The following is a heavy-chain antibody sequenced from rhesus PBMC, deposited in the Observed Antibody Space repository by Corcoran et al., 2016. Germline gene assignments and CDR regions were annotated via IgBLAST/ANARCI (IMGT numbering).Heavy chain of an antibody. Sequence: QVQLQESGPGLVKPSETLSLTCTVSGGSISGYYWSWIRQPPGKGLEWIGNIDGNRAGTNDNPSLKSRVTISKETSKNQFARKLSSVTAADTAVYDCARDSSSSGHDYWGQGVLVTVSS. CDR3: ARDSSSSGHDY. CDR2: IDGNRAGT. V-gene: IGHV4-81*01. CDR1: GGSISGYY. D-gene: IGHD6-31*01. J-gene: IGHJ4*01.